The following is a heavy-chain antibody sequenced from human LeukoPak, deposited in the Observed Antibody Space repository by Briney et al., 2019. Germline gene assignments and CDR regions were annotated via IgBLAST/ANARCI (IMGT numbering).Heavy chain of an antibody. CDR2: ISSDGINT. D-gene: IGHD3-22*01. V-gene: IGHV3-30*04. J-gene: IGHJ4*02. CDR3: ARDLRPADTTGYYSHFDY. Sequence: PGRSLRLSCAASGFAFNTYPLHGVRQAPARGLEWLPFISSDGINTYYADSVEGRFSISRDNSKNMLYLQMDSLRAEDTAMYYCARDLRPADTTGYYSHFDYWGQGTLVTVSS. CDR1: GFAFNTYP.